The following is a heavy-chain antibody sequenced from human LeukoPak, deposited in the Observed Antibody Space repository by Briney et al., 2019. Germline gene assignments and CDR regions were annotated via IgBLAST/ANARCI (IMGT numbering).Heavy chain of an antibody. V-gene: IGHV3-30*18. CDR1: GFTFSAYA. J-gene: IGHJ3*02. Sequence: GRSLRLSCADSGFTFSAYAMHWVRRAPGKGLEWVASILYDGSRKFYGDSVKGRFSIYRDNSNYTLYLQMNSLRNEDAGVFYCANFEGSSQAFHIWGQGTLVTVSS. CDR3: ANFEGSSQAFHI. D-gene: IGHD6-13*01. CDR2: ILYDGSRK.